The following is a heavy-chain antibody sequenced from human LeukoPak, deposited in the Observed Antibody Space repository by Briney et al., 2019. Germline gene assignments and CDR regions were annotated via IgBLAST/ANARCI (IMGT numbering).Heavy chain of an antibody. J-gene: IGHJ4*02. CDR3: ARFGTEADYGSGSRYFDY. Sequence: SQTLSLTCTVSGGSISSGGYYWSWIRQHPGKGLEWIGYIYYSGSTYYNPSLKSRVTISVDTSKNQFSLKLSSVTAADTAVYYCARFGTEADYGSGSRYFDYWGQGTLVTVSS. D-gene: IGHD3-10*01. V-gene: IGHV4-31*03. CDR1: GGSISSGGYY. CDR2: IYYSGST.